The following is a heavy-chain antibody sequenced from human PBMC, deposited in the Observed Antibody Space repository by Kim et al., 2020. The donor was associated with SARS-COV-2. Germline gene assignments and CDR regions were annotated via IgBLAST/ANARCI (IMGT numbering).Heavy chain of an antibody. D-gene: IGHD6-19*01. CDR1: GGSISSSSYY. V-gene: IGHV4-39*01. CDR3: ARPGWDSSGWYGGPDAFDI. CDR2: IYYSGST. J-gene: IGHJ3*02. Sequence: SETLSLTCTVSGGSISSSSYYWGWIRQPPGKGLEWIGSIYYSGSTYYNPSLKSRVTISVDTSKNQFSLKLSSVTAADTAVYYCARPGWDSSGWYGGPDAFDIWGQGTMVTVSS.